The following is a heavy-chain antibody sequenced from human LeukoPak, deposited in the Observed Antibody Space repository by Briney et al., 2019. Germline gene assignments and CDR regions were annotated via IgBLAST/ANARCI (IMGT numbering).Heavy chain of an antibody. V-gene: IGHV1-2*02. CDR3: VEGLLRLDDAFDI. D-gene: IGHD2-15*01. Sequence: GASVKVSCKASGYTFTGDYMHWVRQAPGQGLEGMGWINPNSGGTNYAQKFQGRVTMTRDTSISTAYMELSRLRSDDTAVYYCVEGLLRLDDAFDIWGQGTMVTVSS. CDR2: INPNSGGT. CDR1: GYTFTGDY. J-gene: IGHJ3*02.